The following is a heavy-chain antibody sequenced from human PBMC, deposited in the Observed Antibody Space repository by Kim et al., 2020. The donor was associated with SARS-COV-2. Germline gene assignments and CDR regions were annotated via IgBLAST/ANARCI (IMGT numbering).Heavy chain of an antibody. J-gene: IGHJ4*01. D-gene: IGHD3-16*01. CDR2: VNHSGST. Sequence: SETLSLTCAVYGGSFTESYWSWIRQAPGKGLEWIGEVNHSGSTNYSPSLKSRVTISVDTYKKHFSLTLSSMTVADTAVQYCSRGRVWGLYGWNYF. CDR3: SRGRVWGLYGWNYF. V-gene: IGHV4-34*01. CDR1: GGSFTESY.